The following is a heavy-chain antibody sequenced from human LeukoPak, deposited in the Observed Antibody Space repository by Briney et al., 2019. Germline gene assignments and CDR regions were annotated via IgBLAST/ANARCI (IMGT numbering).Heavy chain of an antibody. Sequence: ASVKVSCKASGYTFTSYYMHWVRQAPGQGLEWMGIINPSGGSTSYAQKFQGRVTMTRDTSTSTVYMELSSLRSEDTAVYSCAREYDYVWGSYRPFDPRGQGTLVTVSS. J-gene: IGHJ5*02. CDR2: INPSGGST. CDR1: GYTFTSYY. V-gene: IGHV1-46*01. D-gene: IGHD3-16*02. CDR3: AREYDYVWGSYRPFDP.